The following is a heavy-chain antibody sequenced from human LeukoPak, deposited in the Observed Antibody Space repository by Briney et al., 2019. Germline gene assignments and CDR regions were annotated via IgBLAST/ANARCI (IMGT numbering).Heavy chain of an antibody. Sequence: ASETLSLTCTVSGGSISSHYWSWIRQPPGKGLEWIGYIYYSGSTNCNPSLKSRVTISVDTSKNQFSLKLSSVTAADTAVYYCARDLRRQQLAFDYWGQGTLVTVSS. CDR3: ARDLRRQQLAFDY. CDR2: IYYSGST. J-gene: IGHJ4*02. V-gene: IGHV4-59*11. D-gene: IGHD6-6*01. CDR1: GGSISSHY.